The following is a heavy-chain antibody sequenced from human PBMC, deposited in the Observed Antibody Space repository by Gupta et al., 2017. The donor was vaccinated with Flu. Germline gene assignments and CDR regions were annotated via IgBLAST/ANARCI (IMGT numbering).Heavy chain of an antibody. D-gene: IGHD2-15*01. CDR2: IKSKTDGGTT. V-gene: IGHV3-15*01. J-gene: IGHJ6*02. Sequence: EVQLVESGGGLVKPGGSLRLSCAASGFTFSNAWMSWVRQAPGKGLEWVGRIKSKTDGGTTDYAAPVKGRFTISRDDSKNTLYLQMNSLKTEDTAVYYCTTDLLPRKFYYYYGMDVWGQGTTVTVSS. CDR3: TTDLLPRKFYYYYGMDV. CDR1: GFTFSNAW.